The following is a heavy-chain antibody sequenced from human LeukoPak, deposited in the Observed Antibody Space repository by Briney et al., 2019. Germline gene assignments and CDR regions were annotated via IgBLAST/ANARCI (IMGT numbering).Heavy chain of an antibody. Sequence: PSETLSLTCAVYGRSLSGYYWSWIRQPPGKGLEWIREINHSGSTNYNPSLKSRVTISVDTSKNQFSLKLSSVTAADTAVYYCARISGYNFYYYYGMDVWGQGTTVTVSS. CDR1: GRSLSGYY. D-gene: IGHD5-12*01. J-gene: IGHJ6*02. CDR2: INHSGST. V-gene: IGHV4-34*01. CDR3: ARISGYNFYYYYGMDV.